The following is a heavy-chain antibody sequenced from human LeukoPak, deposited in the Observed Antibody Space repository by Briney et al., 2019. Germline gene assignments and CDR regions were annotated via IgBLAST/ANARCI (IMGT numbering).Heavy chain of an antibody. CDR1: GGSISSYY. CDR3: ARDRKRAYLDY. V-gene: IGHV4-59*01. D-gene: IGHD1-14*01. J-gene: IGHJ4*02. CDR2: IYYTGST. Sequence: SETLSLTCSVSGGSISSYYWNWIRQPPGKGLEWIGYIYYTGSTNYNPSLKSRVSISVDTSKNQFSLKLSSVTAADTAVYYCARDRKRAYLDYWGQGTLVTVSS.